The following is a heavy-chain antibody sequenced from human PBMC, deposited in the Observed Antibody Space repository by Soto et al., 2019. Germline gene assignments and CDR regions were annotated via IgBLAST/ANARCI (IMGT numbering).Heavy chain of an antibody. V-gene: IGHV1-69*01. CDR1: GGSFTSYC. J-gene: IGHJ5*02. CDR3: ARGEVWSGYHNLVDP. CDR2: IIPISATE. Sequence: QVQLVQSGAEVKKPGSSVKVSCTASGGSFTSYCFTWLRQAPGQGLEWMGGIIPISATEKIAQKFQGRVTLTADEATSTAYTELNSLTSDDTALYYCARGEVWSGYHNLVDPWGQGSLVTVSS. D-gene: IGHD3-3*01.